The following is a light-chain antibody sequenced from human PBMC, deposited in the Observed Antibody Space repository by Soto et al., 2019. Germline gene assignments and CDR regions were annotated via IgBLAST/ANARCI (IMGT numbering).Light chain of an antibody. CDR3: QQSSNWPPLN. CDR2: DAS. CDR1: QSVSSY. Sequence: EIVLTQSPATLSFSALYSDTLSCGPSQSVSSYLAWYQQKPGQAPRLLIYDASNRATGIPARFSGSGSGTDFTLTISSLEPEDFAVYYCQQSSNWPPLNFGGGTKVDIK. V-gene: IGKV3-11*01. J-gene: IGKJ4*01.